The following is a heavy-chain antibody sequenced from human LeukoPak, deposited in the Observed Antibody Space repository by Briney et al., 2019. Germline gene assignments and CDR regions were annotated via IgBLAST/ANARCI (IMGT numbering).Heavy chain of an antibody. CDR3: ARGWDTVVVVAATHDAFDI. D-gene: IGHD2-15*01. Sequence: SVKVSCKASVGTFSSYAISWVRQAPGQGLEWMGRIIPILGIANYAQKFQGRVTITADKSTSTAYMELSSLRSEDTAVYYCARGWDTVVVVAATHDAFDIWGQGTMVTVSS. V-gene: IGHV1-69*04. J-gene: IGHJ3*02. CDR1: VGTFSSYA. CDR2: IIPILGIA.